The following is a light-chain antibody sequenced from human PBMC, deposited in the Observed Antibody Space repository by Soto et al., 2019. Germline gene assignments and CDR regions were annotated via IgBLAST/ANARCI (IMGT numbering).Light chain of an antibody. CDR2: EVT. CDR3: CSYAGGSTFWV. J-gene: IGLJ3*02. Sequence: QSALTQPASVSGSPGQSITISCTGTSSDVGGYNYVSWYQHHPGKAPKLIIYEVTNRPSGVSNRFSGSKSGNTASLTISGLQAEDEADYYCCSYAGGSTFWVFGGGTKLTVL. CDR1: SSDVGGYNY. V-gene: IGLV2-14*01.